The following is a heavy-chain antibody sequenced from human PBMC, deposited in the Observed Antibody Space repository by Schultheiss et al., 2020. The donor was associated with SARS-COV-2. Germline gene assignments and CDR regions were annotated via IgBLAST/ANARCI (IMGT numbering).Heavy chain of an antibody. J-gene: IGHJ4*02. CDR3: ARRYSGYDWN. CDR2: IYYSGST. Sequence: SQTLSLTCTVSGGSISSYYWSWIRQPPGKGLEWIGYIYYSGSTNYNPSLKSRVTISVDTSKNQFSLKLSSVTAADTAVYYCARRYSGYDWNWGQGTLVTVSS. CDR1: GGSISSYY. V-gene: IGHV4-59*12. D-gene: IGHD5-12*01.